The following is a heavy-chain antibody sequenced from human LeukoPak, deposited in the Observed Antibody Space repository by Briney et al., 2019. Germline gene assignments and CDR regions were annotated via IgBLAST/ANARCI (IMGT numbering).Heavy chain of an antibody. V-gene: IGHV3-7*01. CDR1: GFTFSTYW. CDR2: IKQDGSDK. CDR3: VRDFSRTRLERPFDY. D-gene: IGHD1-1*01. Sequence: GGSLRLSCAASGFTFSTYWMTWVRQAPGKGLEWVANIKQDGSDKYYVDSVKGRFTISKDNAKNSLYLQMNSLRAEDTAVYYCVRDFSRTRLERPFDYWGQGTLVTVSS. J-gene: IGHJ4*02.